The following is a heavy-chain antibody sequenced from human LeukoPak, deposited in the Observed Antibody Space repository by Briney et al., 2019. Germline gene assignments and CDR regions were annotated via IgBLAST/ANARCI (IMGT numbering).Heavy chain of an antibody. CDR1: GFTFSSYS. CDR3: AKTGYSSSWYAY. V-gene: IGHV3-21*01. CDR2: ISSSSSYI. Sequence: GGSLRLSCAASGFTFSSYSMNWVRQAPGKGLEWVSSISSSSSYIYYADSVKGRFTVSRDNAKNSLYLQMNSLRAEDTAVHYCAKTGYSSSWYAYWGQGTLVTVSS. D-gene: IGHD6-13*01. J-gene: IGHJ4*02.